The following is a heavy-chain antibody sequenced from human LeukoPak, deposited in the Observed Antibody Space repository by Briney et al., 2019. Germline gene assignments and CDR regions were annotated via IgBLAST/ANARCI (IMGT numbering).Heavy chain of an antibody. CDR1: GGSFSGYY. V-gene: IGHV4-34*01. D-gene: IGHD1-26*01. CDR3: ASEEVGAFDY. CDR2: INHSGST. J-gene: IGHJ4*02. Sequence: KSSETLSLTCAVYGGSFSGYYWSWIRQPPGKGLEWIGEINHSGSTNYNPSLKSRVTISVDTSKNQFSLKLSSVTAADTAVYYCASEEVGAFDYWGQGTLVTVSS.